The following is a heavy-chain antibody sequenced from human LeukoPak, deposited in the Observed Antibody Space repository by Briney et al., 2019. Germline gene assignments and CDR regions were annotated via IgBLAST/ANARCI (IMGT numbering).Heavy chain of an antibody. J-gene: IGHJ4*02. CDR3: ARESGIVGATFDY. V-gene: IGHV4-30-4*08. CDR1: GGSISSGDYY. Sequence: SQTLSLTCTVSGGSISSGDYYWSWIRQPPGKGLEWIGYIYYSGSTYYNPSLKSRVTISVDTSKNQFSLKLSSVTAADTAVFYCARESGIVGATFDYWGQGTLVTVSS. D-gene: IGHD1-26*01. CDR2: IYYSGST.